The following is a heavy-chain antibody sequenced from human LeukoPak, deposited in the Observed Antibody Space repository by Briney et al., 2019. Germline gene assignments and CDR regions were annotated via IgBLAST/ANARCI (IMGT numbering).Heavy chain of an antibody. D-gene: IGHD2-15*01. J-gene: IGHJ5*02. CDR3: ARRLRIGAAEWFDP. Sequence: TSSETLSLTCSVSSGSVRSNYYSWAWLRQAPGKGLEWVGGLDDSGNTYYNPSLKSRLTMSVDTSKNHFSLNLKSVAAADTSVYYCARRLRIGAAEWFDPWGQGIMVTVSS. CDR1: SGSVRSNYYS. CDR2: LDDSGNT. V-gene: IGHV4-39*02.